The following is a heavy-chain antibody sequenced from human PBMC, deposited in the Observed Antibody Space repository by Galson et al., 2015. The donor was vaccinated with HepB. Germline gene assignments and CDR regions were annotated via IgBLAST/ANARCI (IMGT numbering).Heavy chain of an antibody. Sequence: SLRLSCAASGFTFSGSSMHWVRQASGKGLEWVGCIRSKANSYATAYAASVKGRFTISRADSKNTAYLQMNSLKTEDTAVYYCTRHAKGNTVTKAGGVYYYYMDVWGKGTTVTVSS. CDR2: IRSKANSYAT. D-gene: IGHD4-17*01. CDR1: GFTFSGSS. CDR3: TRHAKGNTVTKAGGVYYYYMDV. V-gene: IGHV3-73*01. J-gene: IGHJ6*03.